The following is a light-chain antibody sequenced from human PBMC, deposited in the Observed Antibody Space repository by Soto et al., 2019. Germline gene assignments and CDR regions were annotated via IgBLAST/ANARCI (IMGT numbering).Light chain of an antibody. CDR3: QQLTDWPPQWT. Sequence: EVVLTQPPDTLSLPPGGRAPLSCRASQSISSYLAWYQQKPGQAPRLLIFDASSRATGIPARFSGSGSGTDFTLTISSLEPEDFAVYYCQQLTDWPPQWTFGQGTKVDIK. CDR1: QSISSY. J-gene: IGKJ1*01. V-gene: IGKV3-11*01. CDR2: DAS.